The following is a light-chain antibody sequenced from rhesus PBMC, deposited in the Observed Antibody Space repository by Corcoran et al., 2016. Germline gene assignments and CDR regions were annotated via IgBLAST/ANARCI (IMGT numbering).Light chain of an antibody. CDR3: CSYRGVSTLI. CDR2: EVS. CDR1: NNDGGGYDY. Sequence: QAALTQPPSVSGSPGQSVTISCTGTNNDGGGYDYVSWYQQHPGTAPRLMIYEVSKRPSGVSDRFSGTRSVNTASLTISGLQAEDEAHYYCCSYRGVSTLIFGAGTRFTVL. V-gene: IGLV2S9*01. J-gene: IGLJ1*01.